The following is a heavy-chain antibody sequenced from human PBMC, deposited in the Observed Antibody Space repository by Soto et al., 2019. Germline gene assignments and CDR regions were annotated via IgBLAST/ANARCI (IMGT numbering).Heavy chain of an antibody. CDR3: GREGTGERGYAFDI. Sequence: GESLKISCAASGFTFSSYWMSWVRQAPGKGLEWVANIKQDGSEKYYVDSVKGRFTISRDNAKNSLYLQMNSLRAEDTAVEYGGREGTGERGYAFDIWGQGTMVTVSS. CDR1: GFTFSSYW. CDR2: IKQDGSEK. D-gene: IGHD7-27*01. V-gene: IGHV3-7*01. J-gene: IGHJ3*02.